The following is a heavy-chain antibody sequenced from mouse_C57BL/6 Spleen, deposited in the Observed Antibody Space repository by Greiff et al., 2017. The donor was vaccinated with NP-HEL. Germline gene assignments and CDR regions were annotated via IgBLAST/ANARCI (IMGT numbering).Heavy chain of an antibody. D-gene: IGHD2-4*01. V-gene: IGHV3-6*01. CDR3: ATMIEGAFAY. CDR1: GYSITSGYY. Sequence: EVQLVESGPGLVKPSQSLSLTCSVTGYSITSGYYWNWIRQFPGNKLEWMGYISYDGSNNYNPSLKNRISITRDTSKNQFFLKLNSVTTEDTATYYCATMIEGAFAYWGQGTLVTVSA. CDR2: ISYDGSN. J-gene: IGHJ3*01.